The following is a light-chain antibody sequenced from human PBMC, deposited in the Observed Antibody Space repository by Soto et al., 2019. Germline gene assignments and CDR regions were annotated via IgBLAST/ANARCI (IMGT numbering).Light chain of an antibody. CDR2: GAS. CDR3: QQHDSWPRT. Sequence: IEFAQSPGTLSLSPVDRDTLSCRASQSVSNNYLAWYQQKPGQAPRLLIHGASTRATGVPAKVSGSGSGTEFTLTISSLQSEDFAVYYCQQHDSWPRTFGQGTKVDIK. J-gene: IGKJ1*01. V-gene: IGKV3-15*01. CDR1: QSVSNN.